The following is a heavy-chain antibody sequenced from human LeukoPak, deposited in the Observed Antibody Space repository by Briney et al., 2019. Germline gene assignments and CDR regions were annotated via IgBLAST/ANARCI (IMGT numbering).Heavy chain of an antibody. CDR3: ARPYGSGSYRYFQH. CDR1: GGTFSSYA. CDR2: IIPILGIA. Sequence: ASVKVSCKASGGTFSSYAISWVRQAPGQGLEWMGRIIPILGIANYAQKLQGRVTMTTDTSTSTAYMELRSLRSDDTAVYYCARPYGSGSYRYFQHWGQGTLVTVSS. D-gene: IGHD3-10*01. J-gene: IGHJ1*01. V-gene: IGHV1-69*04.